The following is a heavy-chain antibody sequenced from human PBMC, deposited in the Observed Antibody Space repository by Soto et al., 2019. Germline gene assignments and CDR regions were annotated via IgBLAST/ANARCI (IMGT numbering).Heavy chain of an antibody. CDR3: VRDELATIPYNWFDP. CDR1: GGTFSSYA. CDR2: IIPIFGTA. Sequence: GASVKVSCKASGGTFSSYAISWVRQAPGQGLEWMGGIIPIFGTANYAQKFQGRVTITADESTSTAYMELSSLRSEDTAVYYCVRDELATIPYNWFDPGGQGTLGTVS. D-gene: IGHD5-12*01. J-gene: IGHJ5*02. V-gene: IGHV1-69*13.